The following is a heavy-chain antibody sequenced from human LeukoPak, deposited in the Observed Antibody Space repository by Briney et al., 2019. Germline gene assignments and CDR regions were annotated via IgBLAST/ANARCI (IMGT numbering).Heavy chain of an antibody. CDR2: IYSSGNT. CDR3: ARYGGAEAAGVFVS. Sequence: PSETLSLTCTVSGDSISTYYWSWIRQPPGKGLEWIGYIYSSGNTNYNPSLKSRVTISVDTSKNQFSMTVNSVTAADTAIYYCARYGGAEAAGVFVSWGQGVLGSVSS. D-gene: IGHD4-23*01. J-gene: IGHJ5*02. V-gene: IGHV4-59*01. CDR1: GDSISTYY.